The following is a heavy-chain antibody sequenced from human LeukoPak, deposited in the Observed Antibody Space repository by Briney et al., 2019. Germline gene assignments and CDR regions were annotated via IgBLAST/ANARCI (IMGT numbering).Heavy chain of an antibody. CDR1: GFTFTGYY. J-gene: IGHJ4*02. V-gene: IGHV1-2*02. D-gene: IGHD4-23*01. Sequence: ASVKVSCKASGFTFTGYYIHWVRQAPGQGIEWMGWVNPNSGGTNYAQMFQGRVTMTRDTSINTAYMELSGLRSDDTAVYYCARDSYGGNWSLGYWGQGTLVTVSS. CDR2: VNPNSGGT. CDR3: ARDSYGGNWSLGY.